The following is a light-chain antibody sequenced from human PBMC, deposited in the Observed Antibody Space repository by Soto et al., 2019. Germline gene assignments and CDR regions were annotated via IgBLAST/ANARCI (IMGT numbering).Light chain of an antibody. V-gene: IGLV1-44*01. CDR1: SSNIGINT. CDR2: TDN. Sequence: VLTQPPSVSGAPGQRVTISCTGTSSNIGINTVNWYQQLPGTAPKVLIYTDNQRPSGVPDRFSGSKSGTSASLAINGLQSGDEADYYCGAWDESLNGYVFGTGTKVTVL. J-gene: IGLJ1*01. CDR3: GAWDESLNGYV.